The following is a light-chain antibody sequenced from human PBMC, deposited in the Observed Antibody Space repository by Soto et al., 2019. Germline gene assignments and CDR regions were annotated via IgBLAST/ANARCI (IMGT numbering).Light chain of an antibody. J-gene: IGKJ1*01. V-gene: IGKV1-5*03. Sequence: DIQMTQSPSTLSASVGDRVTITCRASQSISTWLAWYQQKPGKAPKFLMFKASSLESGVPSRFSGSGSGTEFTLTISSLQPDDFATYYCQQYNSYPLTFGQGTKVDIK. CDR3: QQYNSYPLT. CDR1: QSISTW. CDR2: KAS.